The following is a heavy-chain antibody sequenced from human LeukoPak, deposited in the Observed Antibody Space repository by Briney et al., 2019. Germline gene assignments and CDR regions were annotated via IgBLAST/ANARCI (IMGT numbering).Heavy chain of an antibody. D-gene: IGHD1-26*01. CDR3: ARDWVGSYYYYGMDV. CDR2: IYSGGST. CDR1: GFTVSSNY. Sequence: GGSLRLSCAASGFTVSSNYMCWVRQAPGKGLEWVSVIYSGGSTYYADSVKRRFTISRHNSKNTLYLQMNSLRAEDTAVYYCARDWVGSYYYYGMDVWGQGTTVTVSS. J-gene: IGHJ6*02. V-gene: IGHV3-53*04.